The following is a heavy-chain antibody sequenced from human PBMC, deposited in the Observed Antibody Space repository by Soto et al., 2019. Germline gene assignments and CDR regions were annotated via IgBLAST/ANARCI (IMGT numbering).Heavy chain of an antibody. D-gene: IGHD1-7*01. CDR2: ITGSGGST. CDR1: GFTFSSYA. Sequence: LRLSCAAAGFTFSSYAMTWVRQAPGKGLEWVSTITGSGGSTYYADSVKGRFTISRDNSKNTLYLQMNSLRADDTAVYYCAKDRTTMYDGFDNWGQGTMVTVSS. J-gene: IGHJ3*02. V-gene: IGHV3-23*01. CDR3: AKDRTTMYDGFDN.